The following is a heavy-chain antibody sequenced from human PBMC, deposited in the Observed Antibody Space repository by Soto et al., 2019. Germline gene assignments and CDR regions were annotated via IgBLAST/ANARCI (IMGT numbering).Heavy chain of an antibody. J-gene: IGHJ4*02. CDR2: IIPIFGTA. V-gene: IGHV1-69*06. CDR1: GGTFSSYA. Sequence: ASVKVSCKASGGTFSSYAISWVRQAPGQGLEWMGGIIPIFGTANYAQKFQGRVTITADKSTSTAYMELSSLRSEDTAVYYCARCGYYYDSSGYSPPDYWGQGTLVTVSS. D-gene: IGHD3-22*01. CDR3: ARCGYYYDSSGYSPPDY.